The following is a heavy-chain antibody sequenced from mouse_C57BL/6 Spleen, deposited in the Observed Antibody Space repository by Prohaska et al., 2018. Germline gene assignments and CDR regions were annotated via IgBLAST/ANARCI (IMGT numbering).Heavy chain of an antibody. V-gene: IGHV9-3*01. D-gene: IGHD2-5*01. CDR3: ARSNYDYAMDY. Sequence: KKPGETVKISCKASGYTFTTYGMSWVKQAPGKGLKWMGWINTYSGVPTYADDFKGRFAFSLETSASTAYLQINNLKNEDTATYFCARSNYDYAMDYWGQGTSVTVSS. J-gene: IGHJ4*01. CDR2: INTYSGVP. CDR1: GYTFTTYG.